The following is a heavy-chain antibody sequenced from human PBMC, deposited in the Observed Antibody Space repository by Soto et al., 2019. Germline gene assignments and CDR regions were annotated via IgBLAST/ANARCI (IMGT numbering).Heavy chain of an antibody. J-gene: IGHJ4*02. CDR2: IYYSGST. CDR3: ARTLIVGALDYYFDY. V-gene: IGHV4-39*01. D-gene: IGHD1-26*01. CDR1: GGSISSSSYY. Sequence: SETLSLTCTVSGGSISSSSYYWGWIRQPPGKGLEWIGSIYYSGSTYYNPSLKSRVTISVDTSKNQFSLKLSSVTAADTVVYYCARTLIVGALDYYFDYWGQGTLVTVSS.